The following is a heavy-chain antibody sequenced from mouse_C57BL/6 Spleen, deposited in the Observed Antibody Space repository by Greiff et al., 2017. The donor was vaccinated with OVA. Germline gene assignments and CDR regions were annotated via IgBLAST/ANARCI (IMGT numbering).Heavy chain of an antibody. J-gene: IGHJ4*01. CDR1: GYTFTSYW. V-gene: IGHV1-61*01. CDR3: ARGGYYGNYVGYAMDY. D-gene: IGHD2-1*01. CDR2: IYPSDSET. Sequence: QVQLQQPGAELVRPGSSVKLSCKASGYTFTSYWMDWVKQRPGQGLEWIGNIYPSDSETHYNQKFKDKATLTVDKSSSTAYMQLSSLTSEDSAVYYCARGGYYGNYVGYAMDYWGQGTSVTVSS.